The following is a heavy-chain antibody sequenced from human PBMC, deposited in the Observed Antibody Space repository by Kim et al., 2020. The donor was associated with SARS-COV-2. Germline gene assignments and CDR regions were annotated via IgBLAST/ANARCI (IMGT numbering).Heavy chain of an antibody. J-gene: IGHJ4*02. CDR2: IYYSGST. Sequence: SETLSLTCTVSGGSISSYYWSWIRQPPGKGLEWIGYIYYSGSTNYNPSLKSRVTISVDTSKNQFSLKLSSVTAADTAVYYCASSGYDFYFAYWGQGTLAT. V-gene: IGHV4-59*08. CDR1: GGSISSYY. D-gene: IGHD5-12*01. CDR3: ASSGYDFYFAY.